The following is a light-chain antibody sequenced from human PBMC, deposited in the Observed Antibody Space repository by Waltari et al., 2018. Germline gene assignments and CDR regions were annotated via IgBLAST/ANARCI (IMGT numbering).Light chain of an antibody. V-gene: IGKV3-15*01. Sequence: EIVMTQSPATLSVSPGERATLSCRASQSVDSHVAWYKQEPGQAPRLLIYVASTRATDIPARFSGSGSGTEFTLTISSLQSEDSGFYYCQHYENWPHTFGGGTKVEIK. CDR1: QSVDSH. J-gene: IGKJ4*01. CDR2: VAS. CDR3: QHYENWPHT.